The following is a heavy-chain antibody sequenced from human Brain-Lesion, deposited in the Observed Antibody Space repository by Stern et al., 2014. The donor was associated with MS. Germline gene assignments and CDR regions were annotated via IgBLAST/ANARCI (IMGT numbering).Heavy chain of an antibody. J-gene: IGHJ4*02. V-gene: IGHV4-39*01. D-gene: IGHD1-26*01. Sequence: QLVESGPGLVKPSETLSLTCTVSGGSISSGTYYWAWIRQPPGKGLEWIGNIYYSGFTYYNPSLKSRVTISVDMSKNQFSLKLSSVTAADTAIYYCARHDSVPRPSQLYSARDRGPGYFDYWGQGTLVTVSS. CDR1: GGSISSGTYY. CDR2: IYYSGFT. CDR3: ARHDSVPRPSQLYSARDRGPGYFDY.